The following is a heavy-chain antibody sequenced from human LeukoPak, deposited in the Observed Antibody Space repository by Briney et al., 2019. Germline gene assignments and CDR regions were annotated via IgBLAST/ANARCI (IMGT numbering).Heavy chain of an antibody. D-gene: IGHD1-26*01. Sequence: PSETLSLTCTVSGGSISSYYWSWIRQPPGKGLEWIGYIYYSGSTNYNPSLKSRVTISVDTSKNQFSLKLSSVTAADTAVYYCARLWERGIRFDPWGQGTLVTVSS. CDR2: IYYSGST. CDR1: GGSISSYY. V-gene: IGHV4-59*01. CDR3: ARLWERGIRFDP. J-gene: IGHJ5*02.